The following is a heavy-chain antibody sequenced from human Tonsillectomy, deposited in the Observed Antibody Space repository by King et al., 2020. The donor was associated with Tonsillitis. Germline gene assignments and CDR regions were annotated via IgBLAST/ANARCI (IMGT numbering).Heavy chain of an antibody. J-gene: IGHJ2*01. CDR2: IKQDGSEK. CDR3: ARAPNWGSLAGWYFDL. D-gene: IGHD7-27*01. V-gene: IGHV3-7*03. CDR1: GFTFSSYW. Sequence: VQLVESGGGLVQPGGSLRISCAASGFTFSSYWMSWVRQAPGKGLEWVANIKQDGSEKNYVDSVEGRFTISRDNAKNSLYLQMNSLRAEDTAVYYCARAPNWGSLAGWYFDLWGRGTLVTVSS.